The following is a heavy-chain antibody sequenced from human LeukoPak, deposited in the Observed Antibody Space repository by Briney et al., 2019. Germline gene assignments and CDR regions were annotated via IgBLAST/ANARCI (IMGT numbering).Heavy chain of an antibody. Sequence: SETLSLTCAVYGGSFSGYHWSWIRQPPGKGLEWIGEIDRYGSTNYIPSLKSRVTISVDTSKNQFSLNLSSVTAADTAVYYCARRSANYATVDYWGQGTLVTVSS. CDR1: GGSFSGYH. J-gene: IGHJ4*02. CDR2: IDRYGST. V-gene: IGHV4-34*01. CDR3: ARRSANYATVDY. D-gene: IGHD4/OR15-4a*01.